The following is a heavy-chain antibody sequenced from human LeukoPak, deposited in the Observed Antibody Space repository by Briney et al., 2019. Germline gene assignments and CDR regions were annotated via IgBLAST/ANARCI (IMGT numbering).Heavy chain of an antibody. V-gene: IGHV3-23*01. J-gene: IGHJ3*02. CDR1: GFTFSNYA. CDR2: ISGSGDYT. D-gene: IGHD6-19*01. CDR3: ARDGIAVNAFDI. Sequence: GGSLRLSCAASGFTFSNYAMSWVRQAPGRGLEWVSAISGSGDYTNYADSVKGRFTISRDNSKNTLYLQMNSLRAEDTAVYYCARDGIAVNAFDIWGQGTMVTVSS.